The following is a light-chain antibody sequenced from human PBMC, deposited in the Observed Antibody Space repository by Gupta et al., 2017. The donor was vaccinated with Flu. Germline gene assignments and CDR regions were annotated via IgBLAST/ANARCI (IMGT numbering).Light chain of an antibody. CDR1: KLGDKY. CDR3: QAWDSGTAV. J-gene: IGLJ3*02. Sequence: SYDLTQPPSVSVSPGQPASITCSGDKLGDKYGSWYQQKPGQSPILVIYQNTRRPSGIPGRFSGSNSGNTATLTISGTQAMDEADYYCQAWDSGTAVFGGGTKLTVL. CDR2: QNT. V-gene: IGLV3-1*01.